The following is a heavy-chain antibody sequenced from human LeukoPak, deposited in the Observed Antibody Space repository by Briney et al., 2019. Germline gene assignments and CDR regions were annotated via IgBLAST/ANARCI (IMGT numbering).Heavy chain of an antibody. CDR2: INHSGST. CDR1: VGSPSSGSYS. D-gene: IGHD1-1*01. J-gene: IGHJ4*02. V-gene: IGHV4-39*07. CDR3: SEGRGVVSTSDY. Sequence: SETLSLTCTVSVGSPSSGSYSWIRIRQPPGKGLEWIGEINHSGSTNYNPSLKSRVTISVDTSKNQFSLKLSSVTAADTAVYYWSEGRGVVSTSDYWGQGTLVTVSS.